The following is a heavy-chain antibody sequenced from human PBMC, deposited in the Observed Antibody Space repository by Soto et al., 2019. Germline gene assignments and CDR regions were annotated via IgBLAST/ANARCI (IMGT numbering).Heavy chain of an antibody. Sequence: SETLSLTCSVSGGSITSYYWSWIRQPPGKGLEWIGYIYYSQSTNYNPSLKSRITISGDTSKNQFSLKLSSVTAVDTAVYYCAREIPDSDIHWFDPWGQGTLVTVSS. J-gene: IGHJ5*02. CDR1: GGSITSYY. CDR3: AREIPDSDIHWFDP. CDR2: IYYSQST. V-gene: IGHV4-59*01. D-gene: IGHD2-2*02.